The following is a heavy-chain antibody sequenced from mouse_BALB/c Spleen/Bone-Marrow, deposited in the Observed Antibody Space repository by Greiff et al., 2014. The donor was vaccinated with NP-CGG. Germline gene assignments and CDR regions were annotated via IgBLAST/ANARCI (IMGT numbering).Heavy chain of an antibody. CDR1: GFNIKDTY. J-gene: IGHJ3*01. CDR2: IDPANGNT. CDR3: AVYDYEGFAY. Sequence: EVKLLESGAELVKPGASVKLSCTASGFNIKDTYMHWVKQRPEQGLGWIGRIDPANGNTKYDPKFQGKATITADTSSNTAYLQLSSLTSEDTAVYYCAVYDYEGFAYWGQGTLVTVSA. D-gene: IGHD2-4*01. V-gene: IGHV14-3*02.